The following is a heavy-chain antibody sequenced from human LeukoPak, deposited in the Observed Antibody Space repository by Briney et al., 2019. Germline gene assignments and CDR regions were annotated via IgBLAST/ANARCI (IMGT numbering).Heavy chain of an antibody. CDR1: GFTFSSYA. J-gene: IGHJ3*02. CDR2: ISYDGSNK. D-gene: IGHD5-24*01. CDR3: AKDNGGDGYNLGAFDI. Sequence: GGSLRLSCAASGFTFSSYAMHWVRQAPGKGLEWVAVISYDGSNKYYADSVKGRFTISRDNSKNTLYLQMNSLRAEDMALYYCAKDNGGDGYNLGAFDIWGQGTMVTVSS. V-gene: IGHV3-30-3*01.